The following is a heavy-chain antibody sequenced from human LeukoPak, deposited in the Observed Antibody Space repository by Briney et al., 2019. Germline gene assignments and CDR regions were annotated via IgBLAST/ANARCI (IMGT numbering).Heavy chain of an antibody. V-gene: IGHV4-34*01. CDR3: ARARVKYCSGGSCYSYYFDY. Sequence: PSETLSLTCAVYGGSFSGYYWSWIRQPPGKGLEWIGEINHSGSTNYNPSLKSRVTISVDTSKNQFSLKLSSVTAADTAVYYCARARVKYCSGGSCYSYYFDYWGQGTLVTVSS. CDR2: INHSGST. D-gene: IGHD2-15*01. J-gene: IGHJ4*02. CDR1: GGSFSGYY.